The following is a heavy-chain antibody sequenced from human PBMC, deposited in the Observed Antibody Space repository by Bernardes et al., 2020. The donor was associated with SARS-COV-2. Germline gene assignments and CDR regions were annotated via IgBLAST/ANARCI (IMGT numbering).Heavy chain of an antibody. CDR2: IYYSGST. Sequence: SETLSLTCTVSGGSISSYYWSWIRQPPGKGLEWIGYIYYSGSTNYNPSLKSRVIISVDTSKNQFSLKLSSVTAADTAVYYCARVRRNITIFGVVIIDAFDIWGQGTMVTVSS. J-gene: IGHJ3*02. D-gene: IGHD3-3*01. CDR3: ARVRRNITIFGVVIIDAFDI. CDR1: GGSISSYY. V-gene: IGHV4-59*01.